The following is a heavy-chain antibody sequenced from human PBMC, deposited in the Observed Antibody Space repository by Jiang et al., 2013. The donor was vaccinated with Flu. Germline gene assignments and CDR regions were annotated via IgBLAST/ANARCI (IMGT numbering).Heavy chain of an antibody. CDR1: GYTFTSYY. J-gene: IGHJ4*02. CDR2: INPSGGST. CDR3: ARVPSIAVAGIPFDY. Sequence: SGAEVKKPGASVKVSCKASGYTFTSYYMHWVRQAPGQGLEWMGIINPSGGSTSYAQKFQGRVTMTRDTSTSTVYMELSSLRSEDTAVYYCARVPSIAVAGIPFDYWGQGTLVTVSS. V-gene: IGHV1-46*01. D-gene: IGHD6-19*01.